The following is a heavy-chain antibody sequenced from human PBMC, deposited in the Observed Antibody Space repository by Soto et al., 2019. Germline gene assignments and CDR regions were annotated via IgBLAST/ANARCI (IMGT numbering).Heavy chain of an antibody. CDR1: GFTFSSYA. Sequence: GGSLRLSCAASGFTFSSYAMHWVRQAPGKGLEWVAVISYDGSNKYYADSVKGRFTISRDNSKNTLYLQMNSLRAEDTAVYYCARDLNYYDSSGYYYWGRGTLVTVSS. D-gene: IGHD3-22*01. CDR2: ISYDGSNK. CDR3: ARDLNYYDSSGYYY. J-gene: IGHJ4*02. V-gene: IGHV3-30-3*01.